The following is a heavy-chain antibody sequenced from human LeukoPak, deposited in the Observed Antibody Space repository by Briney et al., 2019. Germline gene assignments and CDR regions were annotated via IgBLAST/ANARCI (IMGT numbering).Heavy chain of an antibody. CDR2: MNPNSGNT. Sequence: ASVKVSCKASGYTFISYDINWVRQATGQGLEWMGWMNPNSGNTGYAQKFQGRVTMTRNTSISTAYMELSSLRSEDTAVYYCARGPSIKYYYGSETDVWGKGTTVTVSS. V-gene: IGHV1-8*01. CDR1: GYTFISYD. CDR3: ARGPSIKYYYGSETDV. J-gene: IGHJ6*04. D-gene: IGHD3-10*01.